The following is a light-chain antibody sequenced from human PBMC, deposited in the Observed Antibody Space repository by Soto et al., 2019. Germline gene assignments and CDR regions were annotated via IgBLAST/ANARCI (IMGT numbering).Light chain of an antibody. CDR3: TSFTTTNTWV. Sequence: QSVQTQPNSVSGSPGQSITISCTGTSSDVGSYTFVSWFQQHPGKAPKLIIYEVTNRPSGVSYRFSGSKSSNTASLTISGLQAEDEADYYCTSFTTTNTWVFGGGTKLTVL. CDR1: SSDVGSYTF. CDR2: EVT. J-gene: IGLJ3*02. V-gene: IGLV2-14*01.